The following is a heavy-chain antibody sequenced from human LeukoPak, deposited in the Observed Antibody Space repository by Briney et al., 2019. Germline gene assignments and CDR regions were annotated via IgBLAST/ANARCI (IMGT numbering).Heavy chain of an antibody. CDR1: GYIFTSYY. J-gene: IGHJ4*02. CDR2: INPNSGGT. Sequence: GASVKVSCKASGYIFTSYYINWVRQAPGQGLEWMGWINPNSGGTHYAQKFRGRVTVTRDTSISAAYMDLSSLTSDDTAVYFCARDLSTFDYWGQGTLVTVSS. CDR3: ARDLSTFDY. V-gene: IGHV1-2*02.